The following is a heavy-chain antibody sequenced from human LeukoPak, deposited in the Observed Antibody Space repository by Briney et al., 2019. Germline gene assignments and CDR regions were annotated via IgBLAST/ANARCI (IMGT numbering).Heavy chain of an antibody. CDR3: ARGRVYGDRPLYYFDY. CDR1: GGSITSYY. Sequence: SETLSLTCNVSGGSITSYYWSWIRQPPGKGLEWIGYIYYSGSTNNNPSLKSRVTISVDTSKNQFSLKLSSVTAADTAVYYCARGRVYGDRPLYYFDYWGQGTLVTVSS. CDR2: IYYSGST. J-gene: IGHJ4*02. V-gene: IGHV4-59*12. D-gene: IGHD4-17*01.